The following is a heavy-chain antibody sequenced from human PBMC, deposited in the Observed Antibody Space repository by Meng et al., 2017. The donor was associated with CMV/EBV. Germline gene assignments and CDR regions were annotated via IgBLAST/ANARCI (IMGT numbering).Heavy chain of an antibody. CDR2: ISSSGSTI. D-gene: IGHD1-7*01. J-gene: IGHJ6*02. CDR1: GFTFSSYE. CDR3: ARSRELQGVYYYYGMDV. V-gene: IGHV3-48*03. Sequence: GGSLRLSCAASGFTFSSYEMNWVRQAPGKGLEWVSYISSSGSTIYCADSVKGRFTISRDNAKNSLYLQMNSLRAEDTAVYYCARSRELQGVYYYYGMDVWGQGTTVTVSS.